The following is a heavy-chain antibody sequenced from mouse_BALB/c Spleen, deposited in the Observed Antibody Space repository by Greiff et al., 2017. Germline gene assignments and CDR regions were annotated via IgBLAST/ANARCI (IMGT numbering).Heavy chain of an antibody. CDR3: AREESSGFAY. CDR1: GYTFTSYY. Sequence: QVHVKQSGPELVKPGASVRISCKASGYTFTSYYIHWVKQRPGQGLEWIGWIYPGNVNTKYNEKFKGKATLTADKSSSTAYMQLSSLTSEDSAVYFCAREESSGFAYWGQGTLVTVSA. CDR2: IYPGNVNT. D-gene: IGHD3-1*01. J-gene: IGHJ3*01. V-gene: IGHV1S56*01.